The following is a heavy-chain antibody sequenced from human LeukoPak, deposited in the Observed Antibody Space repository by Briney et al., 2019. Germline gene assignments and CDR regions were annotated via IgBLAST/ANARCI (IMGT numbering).Heavy chain of an antibody. CDR1: GGSISSYY. V-gene: IGHV4-4*07. J-gene: IGHJ6*02. Sequence: SETLSLTCTVSGGSISSYYWSWVRQPAGKGLEWIGRIYTSGSTNYNPSLKSRVTMSVDTSKNQFSLKLSSVTAADTAVYYCARDNWLDPLYGMDVWGQGTTVTVSS. D-gene: IGHD1-20*01. CDR3: ARDNWLDPLYGMDV. CDR2: IYTSGST.